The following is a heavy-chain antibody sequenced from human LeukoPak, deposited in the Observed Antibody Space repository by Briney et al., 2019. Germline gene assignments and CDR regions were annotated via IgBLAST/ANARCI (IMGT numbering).Heavy chain of an antibody. CDR1: GGSISSDY. Sequence: PSETLSLTCSVSGGSISSDYWSWIRQPPGKGLEWIGYMYYSRSTNSNPSLKSRVSISLDTSKNQFPLKLSSVTAADTAVYYCARGPDYGGFNAMDVWGQGTTVAV. D-gene: IGHD4-23*01. V-gene: IGHV4-59*01. CDR3: ARGPDYGGFNAMDV. J-gene: IGHJ6*02. CDR2: MYYSRST.